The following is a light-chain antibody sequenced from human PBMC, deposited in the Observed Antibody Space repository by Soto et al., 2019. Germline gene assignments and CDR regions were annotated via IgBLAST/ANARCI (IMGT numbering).Light chain of an antibody. CDR3: QSYDSSLSGVV. J-gene: IGLJ2*01. CDR2: GNS. V-gene: IGLV1-40*01. Sequence: QSVLTQPPSVSGAPGQRVTISCTGSSSNIGAGKDVHWYQQLPGTAPKLLIYGNSNRPSGVPDRFSGSKSGTSASLAITGLQAEDEADYYCQSYDSSLSGVVFGGGTKLTVL. CDR1: SSNIGAGKD.